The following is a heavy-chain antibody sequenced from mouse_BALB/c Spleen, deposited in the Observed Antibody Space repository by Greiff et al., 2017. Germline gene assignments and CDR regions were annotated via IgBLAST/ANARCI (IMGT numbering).Heavy chain of an antibody. D-gene: IGHD1-2*01. CDR3: ALYYGYGGGY. CDR2: IFPGSGNT. J-gene: IGHJ2*01. V-gene: IGHV1-66*01. CDR1: GYSFTSYY. Sequence: QVQLKESGPELVKPGASVKISCKASGYSFTSYYIHWVKQRPGQGLEWIGWIFPGSGNTKYNEKFKGKATLTADTSSSTAYMQLSSLTSEDSAVYFCALYYGYGGGYWGQGTTLTVSS.